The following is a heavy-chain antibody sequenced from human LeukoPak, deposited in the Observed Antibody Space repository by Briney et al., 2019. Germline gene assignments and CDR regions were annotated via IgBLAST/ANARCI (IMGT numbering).Heavy chain of an antibody. D-gene: IGHD6-13*01. J-gene: IGHJ4*02. CDR1: GFTLSSYW. Sequence: GGSLRLSCAASGFTLSSYWMHWVRQAPGKGLVWVSRINSDGSSTSYADSVKGRFTISRDNAKNTLYLQMNSLRAEDTAVYYCARVAAAGWNYYFDYWGQGTLVTVSS. V-gene: IGHV3-74*01. CDR3: ARVAAAGWNYYFDY. CDR2: INSDGSST.